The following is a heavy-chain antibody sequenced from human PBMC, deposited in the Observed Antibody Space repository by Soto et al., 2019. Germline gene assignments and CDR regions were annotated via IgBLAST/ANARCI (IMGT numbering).Heavy chain of an antibody. D-gene: IGHD3-10*01. CDR1: GGSVSSGDYS. CDR2: KYTDGRA. Sequence: QVQLQESGPGLVKPSQTLSLTCNVSGGSVSSGDYSWSWLRQSPGKGLAGIGFKYTDGRAYYSPSRKGRVTISLDTSKTQFSLKLTSMTAADTAVYYCARAGDTMVPGGISSNWFDPWGQGTRVGVSS. J-gene: IGHJ5*02. V-gene: IGHV4-30-4*01. CDR3: ARAGDTMVPGGISSNWFDP.